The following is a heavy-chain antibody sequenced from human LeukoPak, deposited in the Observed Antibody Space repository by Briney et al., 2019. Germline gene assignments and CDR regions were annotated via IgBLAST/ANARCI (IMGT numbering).Heavy chain of an antibody. CDR3: ARDVGSSGLYTFDY. CDR2: INHSGST. J-gene: IGHJ4*02. D-gene: IGHD6-19*01. Sequence: SETLSLTCAVYGGSFSGYYWSWIRQPPGKGLEWIGEINHSGSTNYNPSLKSRVTISVDTSKNQFSLQLNSVTPEDTAVYYCARDVGSSGLYTFDYWGQGTLVTVSS. V-gene: IGHV4-34*01. CDR1: GGSFSGYY.